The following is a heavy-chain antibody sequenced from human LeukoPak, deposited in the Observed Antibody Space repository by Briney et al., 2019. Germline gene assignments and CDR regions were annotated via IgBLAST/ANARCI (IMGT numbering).Heavy chain of an antibody. D-gene: IGHD1-26*01. J-gene: IGHJ3*02. CDR1: GGTFISYA. Sequence: GASVKVSCKASGGTFISYAISWVRQAPGQGLEWMGGIIPIFGTANYAQKFQGRVTITADESTSTAYMELSSLRSEDTAVYYCAREWELRDDAFDIWGQGTMVTVSS. CDR3: AREWELRDDAFDI. V-gene: IGHV1-69*13. CDR2: IIPIFGTA.